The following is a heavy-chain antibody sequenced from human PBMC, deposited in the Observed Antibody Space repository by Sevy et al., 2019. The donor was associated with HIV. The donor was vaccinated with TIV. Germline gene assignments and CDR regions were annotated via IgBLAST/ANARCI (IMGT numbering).Heavy chain of an antibody. CDR3: ARGPFGEFSRDS. D-gene: IGHD3-10*01. CDR1: GFPFRSYW. V-gene: IGHV3-74*01. J-gene: IGHJ4*02. Sequence: GGSLRLSCAASGFPFRSYWMHWVRQAPGKGLVWVSRINGDGTTTSYAHSVKGRFTISRDNTKNTLYLQMSSLRADDTAVYYCARGPFGEFSRDSWGQGTLVTVSS. CDR2: INGDGTTT.